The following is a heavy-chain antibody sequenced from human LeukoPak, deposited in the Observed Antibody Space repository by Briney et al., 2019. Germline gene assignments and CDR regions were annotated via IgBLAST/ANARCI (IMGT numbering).Heavy chain of an antibody. CDR3: ARDRYYDSSGHTLFY. D-gene: IGHD3-22*01. CDR1: GGTFSSYA. J-gene: IGHJ4*02. V-gene: IGHV1-69*05. Sequence: SVKVSCKASGGTFSSYAISWVRQAPGQGLELMGGIIPIFGTANYAQKFQGRVTITTDESTSTAYMELSSLRSEDTAVYYCARDRYYDSSGHTLFYWGQGTLVTVSS. CDR2: IIPIFGTA.